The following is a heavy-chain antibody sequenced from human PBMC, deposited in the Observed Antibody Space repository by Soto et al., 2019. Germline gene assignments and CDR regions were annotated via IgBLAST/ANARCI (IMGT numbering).Heavy chain of an antibody. V-gene: IGHV3-21*01. CDR3: ASLVATGY. J-gene: IGHJ4*02. Sequence: ESGGGLVKPGGSLRLSCAASGFTFSSYSMNWVRQAPGKGLEWVSSISSRSSYIYYADSVKGRFTISRDNAKNSLYLQMNSLRAEDTAVYYCASLVATGYWGQGTLVTVSS. D-gene: IGHD5-12*01. CDR2: ISSRSSYI. CDR1: GFTFSSYS.